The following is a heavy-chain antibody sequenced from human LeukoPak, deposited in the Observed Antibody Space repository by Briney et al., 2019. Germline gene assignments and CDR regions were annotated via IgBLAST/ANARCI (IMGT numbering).Heavy chain of an antibody. CDR2: INTNTGNP. D-gene: IGHD6-13*01. CDR1: GYTFTSYA. V-gene: IGHV7-4-1*02. Sequence: AASVTVSCKASGYTFTSYAMNWVRQAPGQGLEWMGWINTNTGNPTYAQGFTGRFVFSLDTSVSTAYLQISSLKAEDTAVYYCASSFAGTFYYHYYGMDVWGQGTTVTVSS. J-gene: IGHJ6*02. CDR3: ASSFAGTFYYHYYGMDV.